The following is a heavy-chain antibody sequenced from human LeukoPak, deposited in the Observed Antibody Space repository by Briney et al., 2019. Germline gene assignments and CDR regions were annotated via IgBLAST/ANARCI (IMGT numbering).Heavy chain of an antibody. CDR1: GFTFSSYA. CDR3: ARSGGSSGYYSS. V-gene: IGHV3-74*01. CDR2: ISTDGSAT. Sequence: GGSLRLSCAASGFTFSSYAMSWVRQAPGKGLVWVSRISTDGSATSYADSVKGRFTISRDNAKNTLYLQMNSLRAEDTAVYYCARSGGSSGYYSSWGQGTLVTVSS. D-gene: IGHD3-22*01. J-gene: IGHJ5*02.